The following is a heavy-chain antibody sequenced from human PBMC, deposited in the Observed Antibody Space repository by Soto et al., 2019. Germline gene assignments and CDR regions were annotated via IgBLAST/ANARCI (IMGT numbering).Heavy chain of an antibody. CDR2: IIPIFGTA. CDR3: ATRSGIAAAGTSPIFDY. D-gene: IGHD6-13*01. V-gene: IGHV1-69*13. Sequence: SVKVSCKASGGTFSSYAISWLRQAPGQGLEWMGGIIPIFGTANYAQKFQGRVTITADESTSTAYMELSSLRSEDTAVYYCATRSGIAAAGTSPIFDYWGQGTLVTVSS. CDR1: GGTFSSYA. J-gene: IGHJ4*02.